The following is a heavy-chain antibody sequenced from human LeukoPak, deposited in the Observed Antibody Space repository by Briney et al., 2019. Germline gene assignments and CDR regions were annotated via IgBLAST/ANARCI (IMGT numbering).Heavy chain of an antibody. Sequence: GSLRLSCAASGFTFSSYAMSWVRQAPGKGLEWIGEINHSGGTNYNPSLKSRVTISVDTSKNQFSLKLSSVTAADTAVYYCARRPDYGDYTYYYYYMDVWGKGTTVTISS. CDR2: INHSGGT. CDR3: ARRPDYGDYTYYYYYMDV. D-gene: IGHD4-17*01. CDR1: GFTFSSYA. V-gene: IGHV4-34*01. J-gene: IGHJ6*03.